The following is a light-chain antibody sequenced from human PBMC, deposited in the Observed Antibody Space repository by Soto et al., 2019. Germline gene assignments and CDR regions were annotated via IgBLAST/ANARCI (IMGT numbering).Light chain of an antibody. CDR1: QGISTS. CDR3: LQKYFYPFT. CDR2: GAS. V-gene: IGKV1-6*01. J-gene: IGKJ3*01. Sequence: IQMTQSPSSLSASVGDRVTITCRASQGISTSLSWYQQRPGKPPYLLIYGASTLQSGVPSRFSGSGSGTDFTLSISDLQPEDFATYYCLQKYFYPFTFGPGTKVDIK.